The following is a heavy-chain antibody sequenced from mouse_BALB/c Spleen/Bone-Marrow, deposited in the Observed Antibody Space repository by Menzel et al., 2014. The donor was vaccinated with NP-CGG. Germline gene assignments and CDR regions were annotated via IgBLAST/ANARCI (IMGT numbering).Heavy chain of an antibody. CDR3: AREGTGTGWYFDV. J-gene: IGHJ1*01. Sequence: QVQLKDSGPELVKPGTSVKMSCKASGYTFTDFVISWVKQKTGQGLEWIGEIYPGNDGSYYNERFKGKATLTADKSSNTAYMQLSSLTSEDSAVYFCAREGTGTGWYFDVWGAGTTVTVSS. D-gene: IGHD4-1*01. CDR2: IYPGNDGS. CDR1: GYTFTDFV. V-gene: IGHV1-77*01.